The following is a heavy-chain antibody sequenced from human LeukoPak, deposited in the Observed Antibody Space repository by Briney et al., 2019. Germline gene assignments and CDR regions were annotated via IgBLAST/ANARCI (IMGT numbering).Heavy chain of an antibody. CDR3: ARAYCSSTSCYYDAFDI. V-gene: IGHV4-59*11. CDR2: TYHSGTT. Sequence: PSETLSLTCTVSGGSISSHDWSWSWIRQTPKKGLEWVGYTYHSGTTNYNPSLKSRVTISVDTSKNEFSLRLSSVTAADTAVYYCARAYCSSTSCYYDAFDIWGQGTMVTVSS. CDR1: GGSISSHD. D-gene: IGHD2-2*01. J-gene: IGHJ3*02.